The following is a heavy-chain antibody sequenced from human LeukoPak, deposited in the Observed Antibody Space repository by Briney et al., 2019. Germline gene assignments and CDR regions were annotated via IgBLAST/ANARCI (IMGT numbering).Heavy chain of an antibody. V-gene: IGHV4-39*02. CDR2: IYYSGST. CDR3: ARDLRGLGDWFDP. J-gene: IGHJ5*02. CDR1: GGSISSSSYY. D-gene: IGHD5-12*01. Sequence: SETLSLTCTVSGGSISSSSYYWGWIRQPPGKGLEWIGSIYYSGSTYYNPSLKSRVTISVDTSKNQFSLKLSSVTAADTAVYYCARDLRGLGDWFDPWGQGTLVTVSS.